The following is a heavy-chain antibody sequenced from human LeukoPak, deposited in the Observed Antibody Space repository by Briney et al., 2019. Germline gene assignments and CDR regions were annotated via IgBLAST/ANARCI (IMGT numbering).Heavy chain of an antibody. V-gene: IGHV3-21*01. Sequence: GGSLRLCCAASGFTFSSYSMNWVRQAPGKGLEWVSSISSSSSYIYYADSVKGRFTISRDNAKNSLYLQMNSLRAEDTAVYYCAREGLYDYVWGSYRLPLDYWGQGTLVTVSS. CDR1: GFTFSSYS. J-gene: IGHJ4*02. CDR2: ISSSSSYI. D-gene: IGHD3-16*02. CDR3: AREGLYDYVWGSYRLPLDY.